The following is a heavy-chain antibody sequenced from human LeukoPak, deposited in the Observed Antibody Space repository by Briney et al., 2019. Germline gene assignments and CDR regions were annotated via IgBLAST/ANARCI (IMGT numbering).Heavy chain of an antibody. CDR2: ISGSGGST. Sequence: GGSLRLSCAASGFTFSSYGMSWVRQAPGKGLEWVSVISGSGGSTYYADYVKGRFTISRDNSKNTLYLQMNSLRAEDTTVYYCAKNRGGYIDAFDIWGQGTMVTVSS. CDR1: GFTFSSYG. CDR3: AKNRGGYIDAFDI. J-gene: IGHJ3*02. V-gene: IGHV3-23*01. D-gene: IGHD3-22*01.